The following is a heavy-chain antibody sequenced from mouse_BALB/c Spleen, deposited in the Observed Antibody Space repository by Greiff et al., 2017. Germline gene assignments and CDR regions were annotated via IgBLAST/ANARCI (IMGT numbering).Heavy chain of an antibody. D-gene: IGHD2-1*01. Sequence: QVQLKESGPELVKPGASVRISCKASGYTFTSYYIHWVKQRPGQGLEWIGWIYPGNVNTKYNEKFKGKATLTADKSSSTAYMQLSSLTSEDSAVYFCARGENYGNFAYWGQGTLVTVSA. CDR1: GYTFTSYY. CDR2: IYPGNVNT. CDR3: ARGENYGNFAY. J-gene: IGHJ3*01. V-gene: IGHV1S56*01.